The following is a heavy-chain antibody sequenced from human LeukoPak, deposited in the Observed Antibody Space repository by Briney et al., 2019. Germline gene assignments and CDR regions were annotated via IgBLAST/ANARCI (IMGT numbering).Heavy chain of an antibody. J-gene: IGHJ4*02. CDR2: ISGSGGST. Sequence: GGSLRLSCAASGFTFSSYAMSWVRQAPGKGLKWVSAISGSGGSTYYADSVKGRFTISRDNSKNTLCLQMNSLRAEDTAVYYCADEAYYYDSSGTIHYFDYWGQGTLVTVSS. CDR1: GFTFSSYA. D-gene: IGHD3-22*01. CDR3: ADEAYYYDSSGTIHYFDY. V-gene: IGHV3-23*01.